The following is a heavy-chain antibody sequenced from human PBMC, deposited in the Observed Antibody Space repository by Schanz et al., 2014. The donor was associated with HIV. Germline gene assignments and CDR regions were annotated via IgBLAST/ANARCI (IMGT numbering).Heavy chain of an antibody. CDR3: ARDVSHDSSGHYSDYYYGMDV. CDR2: ISYDGSNK. J-gene: IGHJ6*02. V-gene: IGHV3-30*03. D-gene: IGHD3-22*01. CDR1: GFTFSTYG. Sequence: QVQLVESGGGVVQPGRSLRLSCAASGFTFSTYGMHWVRQGPGKGLEWVAFISYDGSNKNYADSVKGRFTISRDNSKNTLYLQMNSLRAEDTAVYYCARDVSHDSSGHYSDYYYGMDVWGQGTTVTVSS.